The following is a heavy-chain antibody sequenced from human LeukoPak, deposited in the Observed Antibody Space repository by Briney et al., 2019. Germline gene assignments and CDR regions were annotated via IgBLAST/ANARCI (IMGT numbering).Heavy chain of an antibody. Sequence: PGGSLRLSCAASGFTFSSYEMNWVRQAPGKGLEWVSYISSSGSTIYYADSVKGRFTISRDNAKNSLYLQMNSLRAEDTAVYYCARERMVRGAIYYCYYGMDVWGQGTTVTVSS. CDR2: ISSSGSTI. D-gene: IGHD3-10*01. CDR1: GFTFSSYE. J-gene: IGHJ6*02. V-gene: IGHV3-48*03. CDR3: ARERMVRGAIYYCYYGMDV.